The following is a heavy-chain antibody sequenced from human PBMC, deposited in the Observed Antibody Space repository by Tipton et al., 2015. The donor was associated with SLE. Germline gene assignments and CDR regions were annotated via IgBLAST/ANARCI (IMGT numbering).Heavy chain of an antibody. D-gene: IGHD3-22*01. CDR1: GFTFSNYR. CDR2: SDDSST. J-gene: IGHJ4*02. CDR3: ASMTVIVPPDY. V-gene: IGHV3-74*01. Sequence: SLRLSCAASGFTFSNYRMHWVRQAPGKGLVWVSHSDDSSTSYADSVKGRFIISRDNARNTVSLQMNSLRAEDTAVYYCASMTVIVPPDYWGQGTLVTVSS.